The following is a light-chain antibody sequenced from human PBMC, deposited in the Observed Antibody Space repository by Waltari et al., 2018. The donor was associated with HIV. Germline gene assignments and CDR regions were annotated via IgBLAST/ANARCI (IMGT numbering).Light chain of an antibody. V-gene: IGKV4-1*01. CDR3: QQYYSTPPT. Sequence: DIVMTQSPDSLAVSLGERAPINCKSSQSVLYSSNNKNYLAWYQQKPDQPPKLLIYWASTRESGVPDRFSGSGSGTDFTLTISSLQAEDVAVYYCQQYYSTPPTFGGGTKVEIK. J-gene: IGKJ4*01. CDR1: QSVLYSSNNKNY. CDR2: WAS.